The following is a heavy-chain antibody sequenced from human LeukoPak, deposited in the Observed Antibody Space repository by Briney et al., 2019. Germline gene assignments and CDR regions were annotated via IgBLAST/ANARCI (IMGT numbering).Heavy chain of an antibody. V-gene: IGHV1-2*02. CDR1: GYTFTSYG. CDR3: ARGARYSSSSGGYYYYGMDV. J-gene: IGHJ6*02. D-gene: IGHD6-6*01. CDR2: INPNSGGT. Sequence: ASVKVSCKASGYTFTSYGISWVRQAPGQGLEWMGWINPNSGGTNYAQKFQGRVTMTRDTSISTAYMELSRLRSDDTAVYYCARGARYSSSSGGYYYYGMDVWGQGTTVTVSS.